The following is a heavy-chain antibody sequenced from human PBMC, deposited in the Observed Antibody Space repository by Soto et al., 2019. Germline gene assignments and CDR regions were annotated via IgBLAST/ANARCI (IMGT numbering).Heavy chain of an antibody. Sequence: EVQLLESGGGLVQPGGSLRLSCAASGFTFSFCAMSWVRQAPGKGPEWVSSIRGSGGDTYYADSVRGRFTISRDNSKNTLYLQMNSLRVEDTAVYYCVKGDGDSYYYFDYWGQGTLVTVSS. J-gene: IGHJ4*02. CDR2: IRGSGGDT. V-gene: IGHV3-23*01. CDR1: GFTFSFCA. D-gene: IGHD2-21*01. CDR3: VKGDGDSYYYFDY.